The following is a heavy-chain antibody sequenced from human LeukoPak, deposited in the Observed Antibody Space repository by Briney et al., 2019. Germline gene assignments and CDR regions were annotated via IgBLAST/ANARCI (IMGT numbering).Heavy chain of an antibody. Sequence: GGSLRLSCAASGFTFSSYAMSWVRQAPGKGLEWVGFIRSKAYGGTTEYAASVKGRFTISRDDSKSIAYLQMNSLKTEDTAVYYCTIAVAGTMAFDIWGQGTMVTVSS. CDR1: GFTFSSYA. D-gene: IGHD6-19*01. CDR3: TIAVAGTMAFDI. V-gene: IGHV3-49*04. CDR2: IRSKAYGGTT. J-gene: IGHJ3*02.